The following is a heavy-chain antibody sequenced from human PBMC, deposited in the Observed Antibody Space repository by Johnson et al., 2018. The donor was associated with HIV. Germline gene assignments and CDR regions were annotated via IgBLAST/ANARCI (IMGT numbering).Heavy chain of an antibody. CDR3: ARGGGTMDDAFDI. J-gene: IGHJ3*02. D-gene: IGHD3-10*01. CDR1: GFTFDDYA. V-gene: IGHV3-9*01. CDR2: ISWNSGSI. Sequence: VQLMESGGGLVQPGRSLRLSCAASGFTFDDYAMHWVRQAPGKGMEWVSGISWNSGSIGYADSVKGRFTISRDNAKNSLYLQMNSLRAEDTALYYCARGGGTMDDAFDIWGQGTMVTVSS.